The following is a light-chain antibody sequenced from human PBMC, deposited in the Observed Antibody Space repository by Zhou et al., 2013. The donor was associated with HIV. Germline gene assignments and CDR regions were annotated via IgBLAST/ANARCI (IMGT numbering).Light chain of an antibody. J-gene: IGKJ5*01. Sequence: EILMMQAPATLSVSPGERATLSCRASQSVSSYLAWYQQKPGQAPRLLIYDASNRATGIPARFSGSGSGTDFTLTISSLEPEDFAVYYCQQRSNWPPITFGQGTRLEIK. CDR2: DAS. CDR3: QQRSNWPPIT. CDR1: QSVSSY. V-gene: IGKV3-11*01.